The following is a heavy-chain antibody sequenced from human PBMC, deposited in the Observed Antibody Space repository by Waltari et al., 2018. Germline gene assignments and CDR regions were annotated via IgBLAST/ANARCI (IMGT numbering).Heavy chain of an antibody. CDR2: INSDGSKI. Sequence: EVQLAESGGGLVQPGGSLRLSCAVSGFSFSSYWMSWVRQSPGKGLVWVSQINSDGSKIDYADSVKGRFTISRDNTKNTLYLEMNSLRAEDTAVYYCARDPSFGDFEAYFDYWGQGTLVTVSS. CDR3: ARDPSFGDFEAYFDY. J-gene: IGHJ4*02. V-gene: IGHV3-74*01. CDR1: GFSFSSYW. D-gene: IGHD4-17*01.